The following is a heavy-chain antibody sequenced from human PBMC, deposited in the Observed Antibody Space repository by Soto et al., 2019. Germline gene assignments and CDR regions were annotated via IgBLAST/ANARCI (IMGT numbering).Heavy chain of an antibody. V-gene: IGHV3-48*02. Sequence: EVQLVESGGGLVQPGGSLRLSCSVSGFNFSDYGVNWVRQAPGKGLEWISYISSGSDTIYYAESVQGRFTISRDDAKNSLFLQMNNLRNEDTAVYYCARVSNTWEDDYWGHGTLVTVSS. CDR3: ARVSNTWEDDY. CDR2: ISSGSDTI. CDR1: GFNFSDYG. J-gene: IGHJ4*01. D-gene: IGHD1-26*01.